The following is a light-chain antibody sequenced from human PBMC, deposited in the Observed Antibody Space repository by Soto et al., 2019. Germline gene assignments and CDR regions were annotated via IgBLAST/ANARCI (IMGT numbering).Light chain of an antibody. V-gene: IGKV3-15*01. J-gene: IGKJ2*01. CDR1: QSISSE. Sequence: EIVMTQSPATLSVFPGERATLSCRASQSISSELAWYQQRPGQPPRLLIYGASTRATGVPDRFTGSGSGSDFTLTISGLQSEDFVVYYCQQGHNWPLTFGQGTRLEI. CDR2: GAS. CDR3: QQGHNWPLT.